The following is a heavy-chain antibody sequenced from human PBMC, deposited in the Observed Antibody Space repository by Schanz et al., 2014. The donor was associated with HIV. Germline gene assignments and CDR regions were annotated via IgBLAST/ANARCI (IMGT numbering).Heavy chain of an antibody. Sequence: EVQLLESGGGLVQPGGSLRLSCAAFGFTFSDYYMTWVRQAPGKGLEWVSSISTSRSYIDYADSVKGRFTISRDNAKNSLYLQMNSLRDEDASVYYCARASFDTNSTNAIIHGMDVWGQGTTVTVSS. J-gene: IGHJ6*02. CDR3: ARASFDTNSTNAIIHGMDV. V-gene: IGHV3-21*01. CDR2: ISTSRSYI. CDR1: GFTFSDYY. D-gene: IGHD2-2*02.